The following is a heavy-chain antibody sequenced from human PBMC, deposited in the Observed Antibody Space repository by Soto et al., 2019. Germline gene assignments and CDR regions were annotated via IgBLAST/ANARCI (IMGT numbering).Heavy chain of an antibody. J-gene: IGHJ6*02. V-gene: IGHV1-3*01. Sequence: ASVKVSCKASGYTFTSYAMHWVRQAPGQRLEGMGWINAGNGNTKYSQKFQGRVTITRDTSASTAYMELSSLRSEDTAVYYCASEAIAAAAVYGMDVWGQGTTVTVSS. CDR2: INAGNGNT. CDR3: ASEAIAAAAVYGMDV. CDR1: GYTFTSYA. D-gene: IGHD6-13*01.